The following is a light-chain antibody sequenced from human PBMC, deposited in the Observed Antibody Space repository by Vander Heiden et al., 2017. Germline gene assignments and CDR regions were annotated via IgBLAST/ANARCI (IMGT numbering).Light chain of an antibody. J-gene: IGKJ4*01. CDR2: WAS. CDR3: QQDDSTPLT. V-gene: IGKV4-1*01. CDR1: QSALYSSNNKNY. Sequence: DLVMNQSPDSLAVSLGERATINGKSSQSALYSSNNKNYLAWYQQKPGQPPKLLIYWASTRESGVPDRFSGSGSGTDFTLTISSLQAEDVAVYYCQQDDSTPLTFGGGTKVEIK.